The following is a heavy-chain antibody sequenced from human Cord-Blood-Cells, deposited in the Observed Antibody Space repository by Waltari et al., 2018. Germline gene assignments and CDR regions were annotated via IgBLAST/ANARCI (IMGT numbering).Heavy chain of an antibody. D-gene: IGHD3-3*01. CDR3: ARAHPTISGGMDV. J-gene: IGHJ6*02. V-gene: IGHV1-46*01. Sequence: QVQLVQSGAEVKKPGASVKVSCKASGYTFTSYYMHWVRQATGQGLEWMGIINPSGGSTSYAQKFKGRVTMTRDTSTSTVYMELSSLRSEDTAVYYCARAHPTISGGMDVWGQGTTVTVSS. CDR2: INPSGGST. CDR1: GYTFTSYY.